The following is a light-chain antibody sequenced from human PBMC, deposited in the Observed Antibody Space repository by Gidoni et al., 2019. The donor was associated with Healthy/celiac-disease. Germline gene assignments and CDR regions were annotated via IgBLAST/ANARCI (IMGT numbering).Light chain of an antibody. Sequence: ELVFTQSPATLSLSPGERATLSCSASQSVSSYLAWYQQKPGQAPRLLIYDASNRPTGIPARLRGSGSGTEFTLTISSLEPEDFAVYYCQQRSNWPPRFTFGPGTKVDIK. V-gene: IGKV3-11*01. CDR2: DAS. CDR1: QSVSSY. J-gene: IGKJ3*01. CDR3: QQRSNWPPRFT.